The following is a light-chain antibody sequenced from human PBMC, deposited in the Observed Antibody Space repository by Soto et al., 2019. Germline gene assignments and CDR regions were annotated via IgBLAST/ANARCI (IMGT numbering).Light chain of an antibody. CDR1: QSVSSNY. J-gene: IGKJ1*01. CDR3: QQYRSSPPTWT. V-gene: IGKV3-20*01. Sequence: VLTQSPGTLSLSPGDRATLSCRASQSVSSNYLAWYQLKPGQAPRLLIYGASSRATGIPDRFSGSGSGTDFTLNISRLEPEDFAVYYCQQYRSSPPTWTCGQGTKVDIK. CDR2: GAS.